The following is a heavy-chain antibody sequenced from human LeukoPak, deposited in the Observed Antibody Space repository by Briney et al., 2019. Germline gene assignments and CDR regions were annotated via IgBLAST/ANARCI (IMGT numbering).Heavy chain of an antibody. D-gene: IGHD3-16*01. CDR2: IYWDDEK. CDR3: AHRRGGDFDY. CDR1: GFSLSSSTGVA. V-gene: IGHV2-5*02. J-gene: IGHJ4*02. Sequence: SGPTLVNPTQTLTLTCTFSGFSLSSSTGVAVGWIRQPPGKALEWLALIYWDDEKHYSPILESRLTITKDTSKNEVVLTMTNMDPVDTATYFCAHRRGGDFDYWGQGTLVSVSS.